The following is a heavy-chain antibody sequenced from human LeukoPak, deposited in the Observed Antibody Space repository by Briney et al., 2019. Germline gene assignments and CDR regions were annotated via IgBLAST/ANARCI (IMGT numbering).Heavy chain of an antibody. CDR3: ARRKTYSSSWYPFDS. D-gene: IGHD6-13*01. Sequence: SETLSLTCAVYGESFSAYYWSWIRQPPGKGLEWIGSIFYSGSTYYNPSLKSRVTISVDTSKNQFSLNLGSATAAGTAVYYCARRKTYSSSWYPFDSWGQGTLVTVSS. J-gene: IGHJ4*02. CDR2: IFYSGST. CDR1: GESFSAYY. V-gene: IGHV4-34*12.